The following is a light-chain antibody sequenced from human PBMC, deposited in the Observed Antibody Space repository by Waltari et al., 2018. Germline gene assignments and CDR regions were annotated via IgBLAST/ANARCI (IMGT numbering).Light chain of an antibody. CDR2: EVS. CDR1: SSDVGAYNY. J-gene: IGLJ3*02. V-gene: IGLV2-14*01. CDR3: SSYTTSSTLGV. Sequence: SALTQPAPVSGSPAQSSTISCTGTSSDVGAYNYDSWYQHHPGQAPKVMIYEVSNRPSGVSIRFSGSKSANTASLTISGLQAEDEADYYCSSYTTSSTLGVFGGGTKLTVL.